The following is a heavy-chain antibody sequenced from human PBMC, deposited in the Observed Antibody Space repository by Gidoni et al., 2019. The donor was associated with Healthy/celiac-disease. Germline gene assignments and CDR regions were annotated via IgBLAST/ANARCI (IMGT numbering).Heavy chain of an antibody. Sequence: EVQLVESGGGLVQPGRSLRLSCAASGFTFDDYAMHWVRQAPGKGLEWVSGISWNSGSIGYADSVKGRFTISRDNAKNSLYLQMNSLRAEDTALYYCAKSTITIFGVVMSYFDYWGQGTLVTVSS. CDR3: AKSTITIFGVVMSYFDY. D-gene: IGHD3-3*01. J-gene: IGHJ4*02. CDR1: GFTFDDYA. V-gene: IGHV3-9*01. CDR2: ISWNSGSI.